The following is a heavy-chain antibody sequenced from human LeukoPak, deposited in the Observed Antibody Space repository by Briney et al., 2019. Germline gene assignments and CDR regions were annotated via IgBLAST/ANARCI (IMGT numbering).Heavy chain of an antibody. CDR3: AKDVDTAMVTGGMDV. J-gene: IGHJ6*02. D-gene: IGHD5-18*01. CDR1: GFTFDDYA. Sequence: GGSLRLSCAASGFTFDDYAMHWVRQAPGKGLEWVSGISWNSGSIGYADSVKGRFTISRDNAKNSLYLQMNSLRADDTALYYCAKDVDTAMVTGGMDVWGQGTTVTVSS. CDR2: ISWNSGSI. V-gene: IGHV3-9*01.